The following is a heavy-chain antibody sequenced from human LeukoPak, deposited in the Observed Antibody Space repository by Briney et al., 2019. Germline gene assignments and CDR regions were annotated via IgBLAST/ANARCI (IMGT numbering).Heavy chain of an antibody. CDR1: GYSFTSYW. J-gene: IGHJ3*02. D-gene: IGHD2-2*01. V-gene: IGHV5-51*01. CDR2: IYPGDSDT. Sequence: GESLKIPCEGSGYSFTSYWIGWVRQMPGKGLEWMGIIYPGDSDTRYSPSFQGRVTISADKSIRTAYLQWSSLKASDTAMYYCARHAVPAAMDAFDIWGQGTMVTVSS. CDR3: ARHAVPAAMDAFDI.